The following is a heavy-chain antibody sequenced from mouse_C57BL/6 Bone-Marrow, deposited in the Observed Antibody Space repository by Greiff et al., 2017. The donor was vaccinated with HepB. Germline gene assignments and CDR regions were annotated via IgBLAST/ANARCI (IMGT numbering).Heavy chain of an antibody. D-gene: IGHD1-1*01. V-gene: IGHV4-1*01. CDR1: GVDFSRYW. CDR3: AITGCFTTVVARAMDY. J-gene: IGHJ4*01. CDR2: INPDSSTI. Sequence: AAEGVDFSRYWMSWVRRAPGKGLEWIGEINPDSSTINYAPSLKDKFIISRDNAKNTLYLQMSKVRSEDTALYYCAITGCFTTVVARAMDYWGQGTSVTVSS.